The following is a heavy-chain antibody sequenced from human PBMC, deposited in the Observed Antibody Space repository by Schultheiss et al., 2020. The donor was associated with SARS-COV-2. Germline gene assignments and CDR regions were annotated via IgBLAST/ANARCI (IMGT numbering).Heavy chain of an antibody. Sequence: ASVKVSCKASGGTFSSYAINWVRQATGQGLEWMGWMNPNSGNTGYAQKFQGRVTMTRNTSISTAYMELSSLRSEDTAVYYCARDIVVVPAAIPVDRGYYYYGMDVWGQGTTVTVSS. V-gene: IGHV1-8*02. J-gene: IGHJ6*02. CDR1: GGTFSSYA. CDR3: ARDIVVVPAAIPVDRGYYYYGMDV. CDR2: MNPNSGNT. D-gene: IGHD2-2*01.